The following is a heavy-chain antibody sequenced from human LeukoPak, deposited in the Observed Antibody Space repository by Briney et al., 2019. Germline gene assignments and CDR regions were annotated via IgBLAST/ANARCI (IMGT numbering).Heavy chain of an antibody. D-gene: IGHD3-22*01. CDR2: INHSGST. Sequence: PSATLTLTCTAAGGSISSYYWSWSRQPPGNGLEWSGEINHSGSTNYNPSLKSRVTISVDTSKNQFYLKRSSVTASDTAVYYCVRGYGWALYYCDSIVYGGLGWFDPWGQGTLVTVSS. J-gene: IGHJ5*02. V-gene: IGHV4-34*01. CDR3: VRGYGWALYYCDSIVYGGLGWFDP. CDR1: GGSISSYY.